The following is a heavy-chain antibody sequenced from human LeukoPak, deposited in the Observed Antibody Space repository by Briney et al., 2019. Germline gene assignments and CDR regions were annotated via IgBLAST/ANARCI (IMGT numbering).Heavy chain of an antibody. D-gene: IGHD6-6*01. Sequence: GGSLRLSCAASGFTFSSYNMNWVRQAPGKGLEWVSSVSSNSRDMFYADSVKGRFTISRDNAKNSLFLQMNSLRAEDTAVYYCAKEQSSSGFFDYWGQGTLVTVSS. V-gene: IGHV3-21*01. J-gene: IGHJ4*02. CDR3: AKEQSSSGFFDY. CDR1: GFTFSSYN. CDR2: VSSNSRDM.